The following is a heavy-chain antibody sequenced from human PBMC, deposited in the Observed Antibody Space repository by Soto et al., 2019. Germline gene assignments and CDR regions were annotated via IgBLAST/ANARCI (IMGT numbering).Heavy chain of an antibody. V-gene: IGHV1-69*13. CDR3: SYDILTGYHHRPHIGDY. J-gene: IGHJ4*02. CDR2: IIPIFGTA. D-gene: IGHD3-9*01. CDR1: GGTFSSYA. Sequence: GASVKVSCKASGGTFSSYAISWVRQAPGQGLEWMGGIIPIFGTANYAQKFQGRVTITADESTSTAYMELSSLRSEDTAVYYCSYDILTGYHHRPHIGDYWGQGTLVTVSS.